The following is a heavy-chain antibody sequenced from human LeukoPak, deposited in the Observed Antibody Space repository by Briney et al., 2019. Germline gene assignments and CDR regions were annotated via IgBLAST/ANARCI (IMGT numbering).Heavy chain of an antibody. D-gene: IGHD3-10*01. Sequence: GGSLRLSCAASGFTFSSYGMHWVRQAPGKGLEWVAFIRYDGSNKYYADSVKGRFTISRDNSKNTLYLQMNGLRAEDTAVYYCAKTKSGVGRGGFGYFDYWGQGTLVTVSS. CDR3: AKTKSGVGRGGFGYFDY. CDR2: IRYDGSNK. V-gene: IGHV3-30*02. CDR1: GFTFSSYG. J-gene: IGHJ4*02.